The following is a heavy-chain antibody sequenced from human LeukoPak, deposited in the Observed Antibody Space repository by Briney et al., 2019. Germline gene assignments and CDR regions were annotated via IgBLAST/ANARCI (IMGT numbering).Heavy chain of an antibody. J-gene: IGHJ4*02. D-gene: IGHD3-22*01. V-gene: IGHV3-21*01. CDR3: ARTLYDSRGYYSHFDY. Sequence: GGSLRLSCAASGFTFSNYNMKWVRQAPGKGLEWVSSISRSRVYIYYADSVKGRFTISRDNAKDSLYLQMNSLRAEDTAVYYCARTLYDSRGYYSHFDYWGQGTLVTVSS. CDR1: GFTFSNYN. CDR2: ISRSRVYI.